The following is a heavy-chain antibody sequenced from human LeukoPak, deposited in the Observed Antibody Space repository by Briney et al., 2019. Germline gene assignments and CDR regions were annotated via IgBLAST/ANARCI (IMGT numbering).Heavy chain of an antibody. CDR2: IYYSGST. V-gene: IGHV4-31*03. Sequence: PSETLSLTCTVSGGSISSGGYYWSWIRQQPGKGLEWIGYIYYSGSTYYNPSLKSRITISVDTSKNQFSLKMSSVTAADTAVYYCARAPPTIAVAGSAFDIWDQGTMVTVSS. CDR3: ARAPPTIAVAGSAFDI. D-gene: IGHD6-19*01. CDR1: GGSISSGGYY. J-gene: IGHJ3*02.